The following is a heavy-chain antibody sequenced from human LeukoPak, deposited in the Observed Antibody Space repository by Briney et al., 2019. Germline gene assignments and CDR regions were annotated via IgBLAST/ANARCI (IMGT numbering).Heavy chain of an antibody. V-gene: IGHV3-20*04. CDR2: INWNGGST. D-gene: IGHD4-11*01. CDR1: GFTFDYYG. J-gene: IGHJ6*03. Sequence: GGSLRLSCSASGFTFDYYGMRWVRPAPGKTLEWVSGINWNGGSTGYADSVTGRFTISRDNAKDSLYLQMNSLRAEDTALYYCARAIYYSNLWYYYYYMDVWGKGTTVTVSS. CDR3: ARAIYYSNLWYYYYYMDV.